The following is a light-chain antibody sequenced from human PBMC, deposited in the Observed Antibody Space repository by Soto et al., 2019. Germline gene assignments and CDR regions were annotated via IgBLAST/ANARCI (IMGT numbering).Light chain of an antibody. CDR2: GTS. CDR1: QTVSSNN. J-gene: IGKJ2*01. Sequence: EIVLTQSPGTLSLSPGQRATLSCRASQTVSSNNLAWYQQKPGQAPRLLIYGTSNRASGIPDRFGGSGSGTDFTLTISRLEPEDFAVFHRQQYGTAPYTFGQGTKLEI. V-gene: IGKV3-20*01. CDR3: QQYGTAPYT.